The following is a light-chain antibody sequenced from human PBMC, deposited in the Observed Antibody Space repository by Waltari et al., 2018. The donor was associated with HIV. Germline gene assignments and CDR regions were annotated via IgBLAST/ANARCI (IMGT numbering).Light chain of an antibody. Sequence: EIVLTQSPATLRLSPGEGVTLSCRSLQRVSSHLAWYQQKPGQAPRLLIADASKRATGIPARFSGSGSGTDFTLTIAGLEPEDFAVYYCQQYSNWPLITFGPGTKVDVK. J-gene: IGKJ3*01. CDR1: QRVSSH. CDR3: QQYSNWPLIT. V-gene: IGKV3-11*01. CDR2: DAS.